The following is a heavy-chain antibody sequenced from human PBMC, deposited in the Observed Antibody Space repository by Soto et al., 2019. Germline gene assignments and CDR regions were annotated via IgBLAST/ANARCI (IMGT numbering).Heavy chain of an antibody. V-gene: IGHV3-33*01. Sequence: GGSLRLSCAASGFTFSSYGMDWVRQAPGKGREWVAVIWYDGSNKYYADSVKGRFTISRDNSKNTLYLQMNSLRAEDTAVYYCARQQFYPYYDYHYYGMDVWGQGTTVTVSS. J-gene: IGHJ6*02. D-gene: IGHD3-10*01. CDR3: ARQQFYPYYDYHYYGMDV. CDR2: IWYDGSNK. CDR1: GFTFSSYG.